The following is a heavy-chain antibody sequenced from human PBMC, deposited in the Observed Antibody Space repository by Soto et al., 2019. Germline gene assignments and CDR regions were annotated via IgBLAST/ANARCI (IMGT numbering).Heavy chain of an antibody. D-gene: IGHD3-3*01. CDR3: ARGLHSYYDFWSGHAVDAFDI. CDR2: ISSSGSTI. Sequence: GGSLRHSCAASGFTFSDYYLSWIRQAPGKGLEWVSYISSSGSTIYYADSVKGRFTISRDNAKNSLYLQMNSLRAEDTAVYYCARGLHSYYDFWSGHAVDAFDIWGQGTMVTVSS. J-gene: IGHJ3*02. V-gene: IGHV3-11*01. CDR1: GFTFSDYY.